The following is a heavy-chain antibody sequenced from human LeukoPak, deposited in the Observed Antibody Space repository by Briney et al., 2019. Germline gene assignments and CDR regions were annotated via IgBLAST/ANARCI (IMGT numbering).Heavy chain of an antibody. CDR1: GFTFSNAW. D-gene: IGHD6-13*01. J-gene: IGHJ4*02. V-gene: IGHV3-15*01. CDR2: IKSKTDGGTT. CDR3: TTDLGLAAAGTSMESGQSDY. Sequence: GGSLRLSCAASGFTFSNAWMSWVRQAPGKGLEWVGRIKSKTDGGTTDYAAPVKGRFTISRDDSKNTLYLQMNSLKTEDTAVYYCTTDLGLAAAGTSMESGQSDYWGQGTLVTVSS.